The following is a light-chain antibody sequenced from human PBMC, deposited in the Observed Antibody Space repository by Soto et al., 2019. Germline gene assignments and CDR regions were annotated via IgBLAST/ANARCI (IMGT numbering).Light chain of an antibody. Sequence: ETVMTQSPATLSVSPGEGATLSCRATESIKQNLAWYQQKPGQAPRLLIHGASYRATGIPDRFSGRGSGTEFTLAISRLQSEDFAVYYCQQYNPWPLTFLGGNKVEIK. V-gene: IGKV3-15*01. CDR1: ESIKQN. CDR3: QQYNPWPLT. CDR2: GAS. J-gene: IGKJ4*01.